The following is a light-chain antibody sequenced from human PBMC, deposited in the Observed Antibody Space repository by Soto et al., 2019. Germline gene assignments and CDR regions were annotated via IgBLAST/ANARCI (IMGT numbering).Light chain of an antibody. Sequence: EIVMTQSPATLSVSPGERATLSCRASQSVSSNLAWYQQKPGQAPRLPIYGASTRATGIPARLIGSGSGTEFTLTISSLQSEDFAVYYCQQYNNWPPGTFGEGTKREIK. J-gene: IGKJ2*02. V-gene: IGKV3-15*01. CDR2: GAS. CDR3: QQYNNWPPGT. CDR1: QSVSSN.